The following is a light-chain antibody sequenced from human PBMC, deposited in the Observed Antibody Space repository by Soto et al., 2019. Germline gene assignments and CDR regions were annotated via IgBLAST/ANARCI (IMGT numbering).Light chain of an antibody. CDR3: CSYAGTNTHV. J-gene: IGLJ1*01. Sequence: QSALTQPASVSGSPGQSITISCTGTNNDVGNSDLVSWYRQYPGKAPTLMIYETNRRPSGVSNRFSGSKSGNTASLTISGLQAEDEADYYCCSYAGTNTHVYGTGTKVTVL. CDR1: NNDVGNSDL. V-gene: IGLV2-23*01. CDR2: ETN.